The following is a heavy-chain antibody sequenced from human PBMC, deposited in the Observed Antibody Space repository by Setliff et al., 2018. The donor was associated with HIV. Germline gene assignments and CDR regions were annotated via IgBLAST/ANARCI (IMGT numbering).Heavy chain of an antibody. D-gene: IGHD3-10*01. J-gene: IGHJ1*01. CDR3: AQAQTSVSGSYYQYLQH. CDR1: ELTFSNYA. Sequence: PGGSLRLSCAASELTFSNYAMTWVRQAPGKGLEWVSSLSGSGGSTYYADSVKGRFTISRDNSKNTLYLRMNSLRAKDTAVYYCAQAQTSVSGSYYQYLQHWGQGTLVTVSS. CDR2: LSGSGGST. V-gene: IGHV3-23*01.